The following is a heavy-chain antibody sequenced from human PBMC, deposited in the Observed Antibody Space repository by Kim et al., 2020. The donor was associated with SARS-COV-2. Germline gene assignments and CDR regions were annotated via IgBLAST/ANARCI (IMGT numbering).Heavy chain of an antibody. Sequence: NYAQTVQGRITMTTDTSTSTAYMELRSLRSDDTAVYYCARVGDYYDALDVWGQGTTVIVSS. D-gene: IGHD3-16*01. J-gene: IGHJ6*02. V-gene: IGHV1-18*01. CDR3: ARVGDYYDALDV.